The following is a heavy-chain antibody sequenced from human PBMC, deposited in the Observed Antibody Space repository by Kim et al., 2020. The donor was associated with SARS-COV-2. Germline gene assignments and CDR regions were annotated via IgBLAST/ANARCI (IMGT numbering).Heavy chain of an antibody. CDR2: IIPIFGTA. V-gene: IGHV1-69*13. CDR3: ASEDSLRYSYYYYGMDV. Sequence: SVKVSCKASGGTFSSYAISWVRQAPGQGLEWMGGIIPIFGTANYAQKFQGRVTITADESTSTAYMELSSLRSEDTAVYYCASEDSLRYSYYYYGMDVWGQGTTVTVSS. CDR1: GGTFSSYA. J-gene: IGHJ6*02. D-gene: IGHD2-15*01.